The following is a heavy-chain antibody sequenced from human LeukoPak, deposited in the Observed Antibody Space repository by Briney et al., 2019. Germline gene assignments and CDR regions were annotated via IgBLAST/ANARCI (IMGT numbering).Heavy chain of an antibody. CDR1: GFTFSSYS. J-gene: IGHJ4*02. D-gene: IGHD6-13*01. V-gene: IGHV3-21*01. Sequence: PGGSLRLSCAASGFTFSSYSMNWVRQAPGKGLEWVSSISTTSAYIYYADSVKGRLTTSRDNAKSSLYLEMNSLRAEDTAVYYRARDGAAAAGRYFDYWGQGSLVTVSS. CDR3: ARDGAAAAGRYFDY. CDR2: ISTTSAYI.